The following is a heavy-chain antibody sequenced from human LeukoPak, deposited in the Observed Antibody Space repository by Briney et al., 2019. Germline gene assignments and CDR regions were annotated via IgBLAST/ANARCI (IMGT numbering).Heavy chain of an antibody. D-gene: IGHD3-22*01. CDR3: AKESSGYYFDY. Sequence: GGSLRLSCAASGFTFSSYAMSWVHQAPGKGLEWVSAISGSGGSTYYADSVKGRFAISRDNSKNTLYLQMNSPRAEDTAVYYCAKESSGYYFDYWGQGTLVTVSS. CDR2: ISGSGGST. V-gene: IGHV3-23*01. CDR1: GFTFSSYA. J-gene: IGHJ4*02.